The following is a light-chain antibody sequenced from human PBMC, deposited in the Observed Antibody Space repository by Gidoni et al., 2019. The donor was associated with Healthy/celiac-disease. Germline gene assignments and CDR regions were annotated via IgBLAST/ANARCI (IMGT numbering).Light chain of an antibody. CDR3: QQRSNWPRT. CDR1: QSVGSY. Sequence: EIVLTQSPATLSLSPGERATLSCRASQSVGSYLAWYQQKPGQAPRLLIYDASNRATGIPARFSGSGSGTDFTLTISSLEPEDFAVYYCQQRSNWPRTYXPXTKVDIK. J-gene: IGKJ3*01. CDR2: DAS. V-gene: IGKV3-11*01.